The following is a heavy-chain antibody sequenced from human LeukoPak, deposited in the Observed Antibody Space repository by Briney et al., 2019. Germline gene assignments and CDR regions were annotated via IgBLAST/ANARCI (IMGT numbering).Heavy chain of an antibody. CDR2: ISYTGYT. CDR3: ARWPLYCSSTSCYGIGY. D-gene: IGHD2-2*01. Sequence: NASETLSLTCTVSGDSISSTNYFWGWIRQPPGKGLEWIGEISYTGYTYYNPSLKSRITISVDASKNQFSLKVSSVIAADTAVYYCARWPLYCSSTSCYGIGYWGQGTLVTVSS. CDR1: GDSISSTNYF. J-gene: IGHJ4*02. V-gene: IGHV4-39*01.